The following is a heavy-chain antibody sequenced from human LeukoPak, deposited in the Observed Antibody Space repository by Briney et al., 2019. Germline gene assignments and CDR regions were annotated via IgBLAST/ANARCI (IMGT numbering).Heavy chain of an antibody. CDR1: GGSFSGYY. V-gene: IGHV4-34*01. J-gene: IGHJ6*03. CDR3: ASLKGYCSSTSCYRPYYYYMDV. Sequence: SETLSLTCAAYGGSFSGYYWSWIRQPPGKGLEWIGEINHSGSTNYNPSLKSRVTISVDTSKNQFSLKLSSVTAADTAVYYCASLKGYCSSTSCYRPYYYYMDVWGKGTTVTVSS. D-gene: IGHD2-2*01. CDR2: INHSGST.